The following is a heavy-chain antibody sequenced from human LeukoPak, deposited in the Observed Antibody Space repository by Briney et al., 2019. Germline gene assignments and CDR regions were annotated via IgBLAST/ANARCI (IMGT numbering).Heavy chain of an antibody. Sequence: SETLSLTCTVSGGSFSTYYWSWIRQPAGMGLEWIGRIYTSGSTNYNPSLKSRVTISVDTSRNQFSLNLNSVIAVDTAVYYCARVEYDYVWGSYRSPQLRYYYMDVWGKGTTVTVSS. CDR2: IYTSGST. V-gene: IGHV4-4*07. CDR3: ARVEYDYVWGSYRSPQLRYYYMDV. CDR1: GGSFSTYY. J-gene: IGHJ6*03. D-gene: IGHD3-16*02.